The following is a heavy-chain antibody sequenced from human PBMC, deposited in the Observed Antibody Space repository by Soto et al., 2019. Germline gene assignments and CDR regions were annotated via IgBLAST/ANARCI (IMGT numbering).Heavy chain of an antibody. CDR3: ARHNYYGSGSYYYYYMDV. D-gene: IGHD3-10*01. V-gene: IGHV4-39*01. J-gene: IGHJ6*03. Sequence: SETLSLTCTVSGGSISSSSYYWGWIRQPPGKGLEWIGSIYYSGSTYYNPSLKSRVTISVDTSKNQFSLKLSSVTAAGTAVYYCARHNYYGSGSYYYYYMDVWGKGTTVTVSS. CDR1: GGSISSSSYY. CDR2: IYYSGST.